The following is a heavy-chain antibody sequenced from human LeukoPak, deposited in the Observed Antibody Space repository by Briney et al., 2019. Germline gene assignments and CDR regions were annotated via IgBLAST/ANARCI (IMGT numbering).Heavy chain of an antibody. V-gene: IGHV4-4*09. CDR2: IWTSGIP. Sequence: SETLSLTCTVSGGSISGHYWSWIRQSPGRGLEWIGNIWTSGIPKYNPSLNSRVSISIDTSKNQFALKVSSMTAADTAVYYCARQAQDGSDNYFDPWGQGTLVTVSS. CDR3: ARQAQDGSDNYFDP. J-gene: IGHJ5*02. D-gene: IGHD1-14*01. CDR1: GGSISGHY.